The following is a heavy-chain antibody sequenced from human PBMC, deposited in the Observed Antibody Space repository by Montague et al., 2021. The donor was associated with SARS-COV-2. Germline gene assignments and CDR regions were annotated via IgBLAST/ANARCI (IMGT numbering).Heavy chain of an antibody. J-gene: IGHJ4*02. CDR1: GFSLTTPGVS. D-gene: IGHD4-17*01. Sequence: PALVKPTQTLTLTCSFSGFSLTTPGVSVGWIRQPPGRALEWLALIDWDEDQYYSTSLKTRLTISKDTSKNQVVLTMSNMDPIDTATYYCARSYGDYRDSYFDYWGQGTLVTVSS. CDR3: ARSYGDYRDSYFDY. V-gene: IGHV2-70*01. CDR2: IDWDEDQ.